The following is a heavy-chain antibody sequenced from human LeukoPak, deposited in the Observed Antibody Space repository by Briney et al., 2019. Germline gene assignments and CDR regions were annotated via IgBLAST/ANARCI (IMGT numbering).Heavy chain of an antibody. J-gene: IGHJ4*02. D-gene: IGHD3-9*01. CDR1: GFTVSSNY. CDR3: ARDRLRSRYDILTGYYY. V-gene: IGHV3-11*01. CDR2: ISSSGSTI. Sequence: GGSLRLSCAASGFTVSSNYMSWIRQAPGKGLEWVSYISSSGSTIYYADSVKGRFTISRDNAKNSLYLQMNSLRAEDTAVYYCARDRLRSRYDILTGYYYWGQGTLVTVSS.